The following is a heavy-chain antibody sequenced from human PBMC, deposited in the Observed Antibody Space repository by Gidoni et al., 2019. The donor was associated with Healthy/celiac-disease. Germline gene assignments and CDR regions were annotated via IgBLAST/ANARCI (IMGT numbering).Heavy chain of an antibody. Sequence: QVQLQQWGAGLLKPSETLSLTCADYGGSFSGYYWSWIRQPPGKGLEWIGEINHSGSTNYNPSLKSRVTISVDTSKNQFSMKLSSVTAADTSVYYCARGMGPGYFDYWGQGTLVTVSS. J-gene: IGHJ4*02. CDR1: GGSFSGYY. D-gene: IGHD1-26*01. CDR3: ARGMGPGYFDY. V-gene: IGHV4-34*01. CDR2: INHSGST.